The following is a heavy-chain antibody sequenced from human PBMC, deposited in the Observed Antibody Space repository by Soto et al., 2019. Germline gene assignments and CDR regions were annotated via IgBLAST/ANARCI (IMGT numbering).Heavy chain of an antibody. CDR2: IIPISGTA. V-gene: IGHV1-69*01. Sequence: QVQLVQSGAEVKKPGSSVKVSCKASGGTFSSYAMSWVRQAPGQGLEWMGGIIPISGTANYAQKFQGRVTITADESTSTAYMELSSLRSEDTAVYYCPRSQGSSTSLEIYYYYYYGMDVWGQGTTVTVSS. CDR1: GGTFSSYA. J-gene: IGHJ6*02. D-gene: IGHD2-2*01. CDR3: PRSQGSSTSLEIYYYYYYGMDV.